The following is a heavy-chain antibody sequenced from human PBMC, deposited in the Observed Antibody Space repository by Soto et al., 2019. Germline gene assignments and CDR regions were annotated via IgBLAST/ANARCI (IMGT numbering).Heavy chain of an antibody. CDR2: IYWNDDK. D-gene: IGHD3-22*01. V-gene: IGHV2-5*01. Sequence: SGPTLVNPTQTLTLTCTFSGFSLSTSGVGVGWIRQPPGKALEWLALIYWNDDKRYSPSLKSRLTITKDTSKNQVVLTMTNMDPVDTATYYCAHSPHYYDSSGYYYPSSPTRFDYWGQGTLVTVSS. CDR3: AHSPHYYDSSGYYYPSSPTRFDY. CDR1: GFSLSTSGVG. J-gene: IGHJ4*02.